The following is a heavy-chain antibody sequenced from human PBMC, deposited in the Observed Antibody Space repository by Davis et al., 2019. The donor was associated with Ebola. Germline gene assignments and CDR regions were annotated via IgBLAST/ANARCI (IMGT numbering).Heavy chain of an antibody. CDR1: GFTFSSYG. J-gene: IGHJ4*02. V-gene: IGHV3-30*19. D-gene: IGHD2-8*01. CDR3: AKDRGYCTNGVCAFDY. CDR2: ISYDGSNK. Sequence: GESLKISCAASGFTFSSYGMHWVRQAPGKGLEWVAVISYDGSNKYYADSVKGRFTISRDNSKNTLYLQMKSLRAEDTAVYYCAKDRGYCTNGVCAFDYWGQGTLVTVSS.